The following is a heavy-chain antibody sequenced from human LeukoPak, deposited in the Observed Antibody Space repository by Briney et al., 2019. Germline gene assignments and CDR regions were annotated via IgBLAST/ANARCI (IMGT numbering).Heavy chain of an antibody. J-gene: IGHJ4*02. D-gene: IGHD6-13*01. CDR1: GFTFGSYA. Sequence: QPGGSLRLSCAASGFTFGSYAVSWVRQAPGKGLEWVSAISGSGGSTYYADSVKGRFTISRDNSKNTLYLQMNSLRAEDTAVYYRAPTPRIIAAALVLDYWGQGTLVTVSS. CDR3: APTPRIIAAALVLDY. CDR2: ISGSGGST. V-gene: IGHV3-23*01.